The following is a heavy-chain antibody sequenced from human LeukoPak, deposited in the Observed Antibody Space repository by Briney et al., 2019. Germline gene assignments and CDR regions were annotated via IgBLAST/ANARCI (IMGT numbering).Heavy chain of an antibody. V-gene: IGHV4-39*01. Sequence: PSETLSLTCAVSGVSISSSNSYWGWLRQPPGQGLKWIGSIYYSANTNHYASLQSPITVSVYTYQYQFSLKAMSAADADTADYDCARQNGVGLFSLPGGQGILVTVSS. CDR2: IYYSANT. J-gene: IGHJ4*02. D-gene: IGHD2-8*01. CDR3: ARQNGVGLFSLP. CDR1: GVSISSSNSY.